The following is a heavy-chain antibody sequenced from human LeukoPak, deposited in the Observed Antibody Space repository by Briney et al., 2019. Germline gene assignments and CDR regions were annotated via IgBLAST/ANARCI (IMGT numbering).Heavy chain of an antibody. CDR2: YYSWIT. J-gene: IGHJ4*02. D-gene: IGHD3-3*01. V-gene: IGHV4-59*01. CDR3: ARSRITIFAVATNPPDY. Sequence: YYSWITNYTPSLQSPVTISVDTSKNPFSLKLSSVTAADTAVYYCARSRITIFAVATNPPDYWGQGTLVTVSS.